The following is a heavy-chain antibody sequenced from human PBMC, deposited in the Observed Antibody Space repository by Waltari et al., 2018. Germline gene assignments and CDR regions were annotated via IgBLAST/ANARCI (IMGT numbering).Heavy chain of an antibody. CDR2: LYYSGST. J-gene: IGHJ5*02. V-gene: IGHV4-39*01. Sequence: QLQLQESGPGLVKPSETLSLTCTVSGGSISSSSYYWGWIRQPPGKGLEWIGSLYYSGSTYYSPSLKSRVTISVDTSKNQFSLKLSSVTAADTAVYYCARSSSGMYNWFDPWGQGTLVTVSS. CDR1: GGSISSSSYY. CDR3: ARSSSGMYNWFDP. D-gene: IGHD6-13*01.